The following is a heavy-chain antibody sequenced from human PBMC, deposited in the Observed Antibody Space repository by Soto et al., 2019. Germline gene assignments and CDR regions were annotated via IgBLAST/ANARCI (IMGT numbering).Heavy chain of an antibody. CDR1: GFTFSSYG. CDR3: AKVYCSGGSCPPGAFDI. Sequence: GGSLRLSCAASGFTFSSYGMHWVRQAPCKGLEWVAVISYDGSNKYYADSVKGRFTISRDNSKNTLYLQMNSLRAEDTAVYYCAKVYCSGGSCPPGAFDIWGQGTMVTVSS. V-gene: IGHV3-30*18. CDR2: ISYDGSNK. D-gene: IGHD2-15*01. J-gene: IGHJ3*02.